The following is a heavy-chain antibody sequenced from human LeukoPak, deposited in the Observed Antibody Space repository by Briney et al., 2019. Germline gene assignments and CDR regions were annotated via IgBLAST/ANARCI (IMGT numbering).Heavy chain of an antibody. Sequence: GASVKVSCKASGYTFSGYYIHWVRQAPGQGLEGMGWINPNSGGTNYAQKFQGRVTMTRDTSITTAYMELSRLRYDDTALYYCARLGIVPAGIDYWGQGTLLTVSS. V-gene: IGHV1-2*02. CDR1: GYTFSGYY. D-gene: IGHD6-13*01. CDR3: ARLGIVPAGIDY. J-gene: IGHJ4*02. CDR2: INPNSGGT.